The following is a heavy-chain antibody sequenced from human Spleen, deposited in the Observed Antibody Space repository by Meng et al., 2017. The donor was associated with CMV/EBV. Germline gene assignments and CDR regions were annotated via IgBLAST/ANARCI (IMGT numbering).Heavy chain of an antibody. CDR1: GGTISSYA. J-gene: IGHJ4*02. CDR2: IIPTFGTA. V-gene: IGHV1-69*05. Sequence: SVKVSCKASGGTISSYAVTWVRQAPGQGLEWMGGIIPTFGTANYAQKFQGRVTIATDESTDAAYMELRSLRSEDTAVYYCARGWEDGDLLTYIFDSWGQGTLVTVSS. CDR3: ARGWEDGDLLTYIFDS. D-gene: IGHD4-17*01.